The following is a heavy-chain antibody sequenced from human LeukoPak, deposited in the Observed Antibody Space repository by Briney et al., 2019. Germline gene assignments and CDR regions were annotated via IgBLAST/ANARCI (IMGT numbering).Heavy chain of an antibody. Sequence: GGSLRLSCAASGFTFSSYWMSWVRQAPGKGLEWVANIKQDGSEKYYVDSVKGRFTISRDNAKNSLYLQMNSLRAGDTAVYYWARGSRGRKNQKLWLRVPGDWFSNPGGRAPL. CDR1: GFTFSSYW. D-gene: IGHD5-18*01. V-gene: IGHV3-7*01. CDR2: IKQDGSEK. J-gene: IGHJ2*01. CDR3: ARGSRGRKNQKLWLRVPGDWFSNP.